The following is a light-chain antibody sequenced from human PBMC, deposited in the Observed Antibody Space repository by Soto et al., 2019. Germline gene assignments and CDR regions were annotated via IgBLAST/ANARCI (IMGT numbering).Light chain of an antibody. CDR1: QTITTY. V-gene: IGKV1-39*01. J-gene: IGKJ5*01. CDR3: QQSYTTPIT. CDR2: GAS. Sequence: LTQSPSSLSASVLDRVTITFRASQTITTYLSWFQQKPGKAPKLLVYGASSLQSGVPSRFSGSGSGTEFTLTISSLQSEGFATYYCQQSYTTPITFGQGTRLEI.